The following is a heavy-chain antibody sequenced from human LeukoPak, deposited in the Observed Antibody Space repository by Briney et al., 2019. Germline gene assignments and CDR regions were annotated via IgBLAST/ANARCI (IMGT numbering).Heavy chain of an antibody. J-gene: IGHJ4*02. CDR1: GFTFSSYG. CDR2: IWYDGSNK. CDR3: ARDTWYYGSGPGFDY. D-gene: IGHD3-10*01. V-gene: IGHV3-33*01. Sequence: PGGSLRLSCEASGFTFSSYGMHWVRQAPGKGLEWVAVIWYDGSNKYYADSVKGRFTISRDNSKNTLYLQMNSLRAEDTAVYYCARDTWYYGSGPGFDYWGQGTLVTVSS.